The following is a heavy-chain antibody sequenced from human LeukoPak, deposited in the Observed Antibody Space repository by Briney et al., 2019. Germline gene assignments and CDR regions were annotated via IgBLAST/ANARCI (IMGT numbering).Heavy chain of an antibody. CDR2: ISYDGSNK. D-gene: IGHD5-18*01. V-gene: IGHV3-30-3*01. J-gene: IGHJ4*02. CDR3: AWGENSYGFDY. Sequence: GGSLRLSCAASRFTFSNYTMHWVRQAPGKGLEWVAVISYDGSNKYYADSVKGRFTISRDNSKNTLYLQMNSLRAEDTAVYYCAWGENSYGFDYWGQGTLVTVSS. CDR1: RFTFSNYT.